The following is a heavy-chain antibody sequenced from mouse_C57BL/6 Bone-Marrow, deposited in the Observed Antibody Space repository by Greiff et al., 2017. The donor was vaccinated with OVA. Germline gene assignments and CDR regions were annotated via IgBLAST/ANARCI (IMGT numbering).Heavy chain of an antibody. V-gene: IGHV1-64*01. CDR2: IHPNSGST. CDR3: ARWLREWYAMDY. Sequence: QVQLQQPGAELVKPGASVKLSCKASGYTFTSYWMHWVKQRPGQGLEWIGMIHPNSGSTNYNEKFKSKATLTVDKSSSTAYMQLSSLTSEDSAVYYCARWLREWYAMDYWGQGTSVTVSS. J-gene: IGHJ4*01. CDR1: GYTFTSYW. D-gene: IGHD2-2*01.